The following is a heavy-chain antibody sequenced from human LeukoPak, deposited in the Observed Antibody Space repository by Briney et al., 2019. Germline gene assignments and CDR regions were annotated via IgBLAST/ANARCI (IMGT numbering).Heavy chain of an antibody. Sequence: PGGSLRLSCAASGFTFSSYAMSWVRQAPGKGLEWVSAISGSGGSTYYADSVKGRFTISRDNSKNTLYLQMNSLRAEDTAVYYCAKDTKLPGLCSSSFDYWGQGTLVTVSS. CDR3: AKDTKLPGLCSSSFDY. V-gene: IGHV3-23*01. D-gene: IGHD6-6*01. CDR2: ISGSGGST. J-gene: IGHJ4*02. CDR1: GFTFSSYA.